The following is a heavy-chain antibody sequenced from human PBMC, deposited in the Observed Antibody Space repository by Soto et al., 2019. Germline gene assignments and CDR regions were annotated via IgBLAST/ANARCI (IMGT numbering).Heavy chain of an antibody. CDR3: ARGYDYDSGGYLFDY. CDR1: GFTFGSYW. V-gene: IGHV3-7*03. J-gene: IGHJ4*02. Sequence: HPGGSLRLSCAASGFTFGSYWMSWVRQVPGKGLEWLGTIKRDSTEKKYVASVKGRFTMSRDNAQNSLYLQMDSLRAEDTAVYYCARGYDYDSGGYLFDYWGQGTLVTVSS. D-gene: IGHD3-22*01. CDR2: IKRDSTEK.